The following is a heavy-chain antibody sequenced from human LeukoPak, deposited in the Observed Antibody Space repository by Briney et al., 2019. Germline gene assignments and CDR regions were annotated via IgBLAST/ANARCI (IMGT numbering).Heavy chain of an antibody. CDR2: IYSGGNT. V-gene: IGHV3-53*01. CDR3: ARAGGYTYDFDY. D-gene: IGHD5-18*01. Sequence: GGSLRLSCAASGFTIMNSAMNWVRQAPGKGLEWVSLIYSGGNTFYADSVKGRFTISRDNSKNTVYLQMNSLRADDTAVYYCARAGGYTYDFDYWGQGTLVTVSS. J-gene: IGHJ4*02. CDR1: GFTIMNSA.